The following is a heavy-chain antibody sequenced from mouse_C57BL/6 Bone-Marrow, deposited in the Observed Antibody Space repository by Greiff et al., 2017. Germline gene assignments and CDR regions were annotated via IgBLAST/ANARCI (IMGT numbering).Heavy chain of an antibody. J-gene: IGHJ2*01. CDR2: ISSGGSYT. Sequence: EVKLVESGGDLVKPGGSLKLSCAASGFTFSSYGMSWVRQTPDKRLEWVATISSGGSYTYYPDSVKGRFTISRDNAKNTLYLQMSRLKSEDTAMYYCARGGVVATNYFDYWGQGTTLTVSS. D-gene: IGHD1-1*01. CDR1: GFTFSSYG. V-gene: IGHV5-6*01. CDR3: ARGGVVATNYFDY.